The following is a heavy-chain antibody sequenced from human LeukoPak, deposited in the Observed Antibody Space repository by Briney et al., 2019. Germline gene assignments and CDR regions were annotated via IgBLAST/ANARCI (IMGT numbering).Heavy chain of an antibody. V-gene: IGHV3-23*01. CDR1: GFPFSNYA. CDR3: AKRDAYDSSGFSPLFDY. J-gene: IGHJ4*02. Sequence: GGSLRLSCAASGFPFSNYAMGWVRQAPGKGLEWVSGINGNGDSSYYADSVKGRFTISRDNSKSALYLQLNSLRAEDTAVYYCAKRDAYDSSGFSPLFDYWGQGALVTVSS. D-gene: IGHD3-22*01. CDR2: INGNGDSS.